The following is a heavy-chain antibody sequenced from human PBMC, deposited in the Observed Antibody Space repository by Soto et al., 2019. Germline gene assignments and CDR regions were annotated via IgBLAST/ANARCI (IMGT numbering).Heavy chain of an antibody. V-gene: IGHV3-48*03. J-gene: IGHJ5*02. D-gene: IGHD3-22*01. CDR2: ISSSGSII. Sequence: HPGGSLRLSCAASVFTFSSYEMNLVRQAPGKGLEWVSYISSSGSIIYYADSVKGRFTISRDNAKNSLYLQMNSLRAEDTAVYYCARAGYYYDSSGLSWGQGTLVTVSS. CDR1: VFTFSSYE. CDR3: ARAGYYYDSSGLS.